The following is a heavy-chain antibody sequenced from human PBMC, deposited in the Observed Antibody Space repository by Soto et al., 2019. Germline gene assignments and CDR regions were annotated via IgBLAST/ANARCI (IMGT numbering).Heavy chain of an antibody. J-gene: IGHJ1*01. V-gene: IGHV3-15*01. Sequence: PGGSLRLSCAASGFTFSNAWMSWVRQAPGKGLEWVGRIKSKTDGGTTDYAAPVKGRFTISRDDSKNTLYLQMNSLKTEDTAVYYCTTEGRFSSSWYSREQHWGQGTLVTVSS. D-gene: IGHD6-13*01. CDR3: TTEGRFSSSWYSREQH. CDR1: GFTFSNAW. CDR2: IKSKTDGGTT.